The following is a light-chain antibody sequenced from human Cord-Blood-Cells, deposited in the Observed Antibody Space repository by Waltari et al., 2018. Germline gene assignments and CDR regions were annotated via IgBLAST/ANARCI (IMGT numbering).Light chain of an antibody. CDR1: QDISNY. Sequence: IQMTQSPSSLSASVGDSVTITCQASQDISNYLNWYQQKPGKDPKLLIDDASNLETGVPSRFSGSGSGTDFTFTISSLQPEDIATYYCQQYDNLPPLTFGGGTKVEIK. J-gene: IGKJ4*01. CDR3: QQYDNLPPLT. V-gene: IGKV1-33*01. CDR2: DAS.